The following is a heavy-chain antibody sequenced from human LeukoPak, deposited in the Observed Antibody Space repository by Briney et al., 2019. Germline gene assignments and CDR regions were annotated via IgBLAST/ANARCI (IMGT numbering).Heavy chain of an antibody. CDR1: GYTFTDYY. Sequence: ASVKVSCKASGYTFTDYYIHWVRQAPGQGLEWMGWVTPNSGGSNYAQQFQGRVTMTRDTSISTAYMELSRLRSDDTAVYYCARDRSPYYDFWSGHDYWGQGTLVTVSS. J-gene: IGHJ4*02. CDR3: ARDRSPYYDFWSGHDY. CDR2: VTPNSGGS. D-gene: IGHD3-3*01. V-gene: IGHV1-2*02.